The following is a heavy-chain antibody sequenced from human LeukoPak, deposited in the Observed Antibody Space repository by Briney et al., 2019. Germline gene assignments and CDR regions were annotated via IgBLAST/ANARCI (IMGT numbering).Heavy chain of an antibody. D-gene: IGHD5-18*01. CDR3: ARHSGYSYGYAYYYYNMDV. V-gene: IGHV4-39*01. Sequence: SETLSLTFPVSGGSISSSIYYWGAIRQPPGKGLEWIGSIYYSGSTYYNPSLKSRVTISVDPSKNQFSLKLSSVTAADTAVYYCARHSGYSYGYAYYYYNMDVWGKGTTVTVSS. CDR1: GGSISSSIYY. CDR2: IYYSGST. J-gene: IGHJ6*03.